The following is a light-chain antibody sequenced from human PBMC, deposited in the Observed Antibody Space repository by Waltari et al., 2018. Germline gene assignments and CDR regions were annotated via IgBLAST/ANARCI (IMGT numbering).Light chain of an antibody. CDR1: QSVIRD. CDR2: DVS. CDR3: QQRRDWPLT. Sequence: EIVLTQSPATLSLSPGERAALSCRASQSVIRDLAWYRQKPGQAPRLLIFDVSIRATGTPVRFSGSGYGTDFTPTISSLEPEDFAVYYCQQRRDWPLTFGGGTKVEIK. J-gene: IGKJ4*01. V-gene: IGKV3-11*01.